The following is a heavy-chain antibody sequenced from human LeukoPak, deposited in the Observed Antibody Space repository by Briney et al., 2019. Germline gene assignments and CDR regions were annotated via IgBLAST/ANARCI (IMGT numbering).Heavy chain of an antibody. CDR1: GGSFSGYY. Sequence: PSETLSLTCAVYGGSFSGYYWSWIRQPPGKGLEWIGEINHSGSTNYNPSLKSRVTISVDTSKNQFSLKLSSVTAADTAVYYCATSKITMIPGAQKYYFDYWGQGTLVTVSS. J-gene: IGHJ4*02. CDR3: ATSKITMIPGAQKYYFDY. D-gene: IGHD3-22*01. V-gene: IGHV4-34*01. CDR2: INHSGST.